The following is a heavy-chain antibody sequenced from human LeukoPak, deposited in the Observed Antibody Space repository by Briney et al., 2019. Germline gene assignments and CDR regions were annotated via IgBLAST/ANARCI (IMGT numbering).Heavy chain of an antibody. V-gene: IGHV3-33*01. CDR2: IWYDGSNK. D-gene: IGHD5-18*01. J-gene: IGHJ4*02. Sequence: PGRSLRLSCAASGFTFSSYGMHWVRQAPGKGLEWVAVIWYDGSNKYYADSVKGRFTISRDNSKNTLYLQMNSLRAEDTAVYYCARSSIPRGLDTAMSYWGQGTLVTVSS. CDR3: ARSSIPRGLDTAMSY. CDR1: GFTFSSYG.